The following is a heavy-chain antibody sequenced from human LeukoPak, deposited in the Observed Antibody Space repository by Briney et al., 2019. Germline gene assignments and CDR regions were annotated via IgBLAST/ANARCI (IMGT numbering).Heavy chain of an antibody. CDR1: GYTFTSYA. D-gene: IGHD3-3*01. CDR3: AMNYDFWSGYYYFDY. V-gene: IGHV1-3*01. CDR2: INAGNGNT. Sequence: ASVKVSCKASGYTFTSYAKHWVRQAPGQRLEWMGWINAGNGNTKYPQKFQGRVTITRDTSASTAYMELSSLRSEDTAVYYCAMNYDFWSGYYYFDYWGQGTLVTVSS. J-gene: IGHJ4*02.